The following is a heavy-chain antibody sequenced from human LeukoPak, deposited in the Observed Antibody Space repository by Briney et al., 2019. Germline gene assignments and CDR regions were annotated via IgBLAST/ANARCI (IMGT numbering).Heavy chain of an antibody. V-gene: IGHV4-34*01. Sequence: SETLSLTCAVYGGSFSGYYWSWIRQPPGKGLEWIGEIHHSGGTNYNPSLKSRVTISVDTSKNQFSLRLSSLTAADTAVYYCARGASGPIDYWGQGTLVTVSS. CDR3: ARGASGPIDY. J-gene: IGHJ4*02. CDR2: IHHSGGT. D-gene: IGHD6-19*01. CDR1: GGSFSGYY.